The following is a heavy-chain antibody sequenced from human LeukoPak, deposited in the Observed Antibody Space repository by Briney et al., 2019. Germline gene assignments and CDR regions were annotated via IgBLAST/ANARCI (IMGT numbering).Heavy chain of an antibody. CDR2: ISYDGSNK. CDR3: ARSLGSSGWYRSYYFDC. CDR1: GFIFSSYA. V-gene: IGHV3-30*04. Sequence: GGSLRLSCEASGFIFSSYAMHWVRQAPGKGLEWVAVISYDGSNKYYADSAKGRFTISRDNSKNTLNLQMNSLRIEDTAVYYCARSLGSSGWYRSYYFDCWGQGSLVTVSS. J-gene: IGHJ4*02. D-gene: IGHD6-19*01.